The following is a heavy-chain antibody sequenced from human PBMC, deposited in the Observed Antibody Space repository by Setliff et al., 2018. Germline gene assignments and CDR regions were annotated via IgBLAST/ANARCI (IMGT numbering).Heavy chain of an antibody. CDR2: IYSGGST. V-gene: IGHV3-53*01. CDR3: AAAPAGSDVFDM. D-gene: IGHD6-13*01. J-gene: IGHJ3*02. Sequence: PGGSLRLSCAASGFTFSGYYMSWVRQAPGKGLEWVSVIYSGGSTYYADSVKGRFTISRDNSKNTAYLQMNSLKTEDTAVYYCAAAPAGSDVFDMWGQGTMVTVSS. CDR1: GFTFSGYY.